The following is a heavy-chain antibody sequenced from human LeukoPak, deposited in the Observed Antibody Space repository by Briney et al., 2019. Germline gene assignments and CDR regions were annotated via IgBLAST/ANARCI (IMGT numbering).Heavy chain of an antibody. Sequence: ASVKVSCKASGGTFSSYTISWVRQAPGQGLEWMGRIIPILGIANYAQKFQGRVTITADKSTSTAYMELSSLRSEDTAVYYCARYPWIDDYYYYGMDVWGQGTLVTVSS. CDR3: ARYPWIDDYYYYGMDV. D-gene: IGHD2-2*03. V-gene: IGHV1-69*02. CDR1: GGTFSSYT. CDR2: IIPILGIA. J-gene: IGHJ6*02.